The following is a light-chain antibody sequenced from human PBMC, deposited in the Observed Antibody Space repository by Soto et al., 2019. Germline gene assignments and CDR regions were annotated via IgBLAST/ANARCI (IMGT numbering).Light chain of an antibody. V-gene: IGKV3-15*01. CDR1: QGVNSN. CDR2: GAS. J-gene: IGKJ1*01. Sequence: EIVMTQSPATLSVSPGERATLSCSASQGVNSNLAWYQQKPGQAPSLLIYGASTRATGIPARFSGSGSGTEFTLTISSLQSEALAVYHCQQYNNWPWTFGQGTKVDIK. CDR3: QQYNNWPWT.